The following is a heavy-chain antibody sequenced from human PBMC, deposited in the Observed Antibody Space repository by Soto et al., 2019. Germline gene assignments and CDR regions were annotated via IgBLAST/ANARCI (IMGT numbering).Heavy chain of an antibody. D-gene: IGHD3-9*01. V-gene: IGHV4-34*01. CDR3: ATRRWRYFASLDY. Sequence: QVQLQQWGAGLLKPSETLSLTCAVYGGSFSGYYWSWIRQPPGKGLAWIGEINHSGSTNYNPSLKSRVTISVDTSKNQFSRKLSSVTAADTAVYYCATRRWRYFASLDYWGQGTLVTVSS. J-gene: IGHJ4*02. CDR1: GGSFSGYY. CDR2: INHSGST.